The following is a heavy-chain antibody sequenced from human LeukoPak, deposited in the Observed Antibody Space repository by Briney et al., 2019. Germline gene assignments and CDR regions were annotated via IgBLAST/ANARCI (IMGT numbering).Heavy chain of an antibody. J-gene: IGHJ6*04. V-gene: IGHV5-51*01. CDR3: ARRGYSYGLGYYYYGMDV. Sequence: GGSLKISCKGSGYSFTSYWIGWVRQMPGKGLEWMGIIYPGDSDTRYSPSFQGQVTISADKSISTAYLQWSSLKASDTAMYYCARRGYSYGLGYYYYGMDVWGKGTTVTVSS. CDR2: IYPGDSDT. CDR1: GYSFTSYW. D-gene: IGHD5-18*01.